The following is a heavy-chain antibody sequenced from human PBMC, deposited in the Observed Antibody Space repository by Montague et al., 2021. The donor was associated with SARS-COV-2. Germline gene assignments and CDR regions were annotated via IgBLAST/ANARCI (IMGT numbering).Heavy chain of an antibody. D-gene: IGHD2/OR15-2a*01. CDR3: TRNMAY. J-gene: IGHJ4*02. Sequence: SETLSLTCTVSSGSLSNYCWSWIRQSPDKGLEWIGYMYETGNMIYNPSLRSRVSISADTSKSQFSLRLTSVTAADSARYYCTRNMAYWGQGVLVTVS. V-gene: IGHV4-4*09. CDR1: SGSLSNYC. CDR2: MYETGNM.